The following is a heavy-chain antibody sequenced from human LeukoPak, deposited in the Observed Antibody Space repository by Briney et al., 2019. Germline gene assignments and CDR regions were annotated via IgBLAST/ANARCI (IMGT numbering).Heavy chain of an antibody. CDR1: GFTFSSFS. CDR3: ASLPGYSSGWYAFDI. J-gene: IGHJ3*02. Sequence: PGGSLRLSCAASGFTFSSFSMNWVRQAPGKGLEWVSYTSSSSSTIYYADSVKGRFTISRDNAKNSLYLQMNSLRAEDTAVYYCASLPGYSSGWYAFDIWGQGTMVTVSS. CDR2: TSSSSSTI. D-gene: IGHD6-19*01. V-gene: IGHV3-48*04.